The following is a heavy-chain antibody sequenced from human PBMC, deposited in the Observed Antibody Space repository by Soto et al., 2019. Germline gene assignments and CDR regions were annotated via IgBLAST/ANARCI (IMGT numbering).Heavy chain of an antibody. Sequence: EVQLLESGGGLVRPGGSLGLSCAASGFTFSSYDMSWVRQAPGKGLEYVSSISVTGSGTYYADSVKGRFTISRDNSKNTLYLPMNSPRVEDTAVYYCATTTTTKSRDYWGQGTLVTVSS. CDR2: ISVTGSGT. D-gene: IGHD4-17*01. CDR1: GFTFSSYD. V-gene: IGHV3-23*01. CDR3: ATTTTTKSRDY. J-gene: IGHJ4*02.